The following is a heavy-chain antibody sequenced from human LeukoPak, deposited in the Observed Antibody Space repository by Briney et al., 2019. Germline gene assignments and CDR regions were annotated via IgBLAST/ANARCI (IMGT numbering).Heavy chain of an antibody. CDR1: GYSFSNYA. Sequence: ASVKVSCKASGYSFSNYAMNWVRQAPGQGLEFMGWVHPSTGNPAYAQGFSGRFVFSLDASVTTTYLQISDLKAEDTAVYFCARALDSLGGLSLPDYWGQGTLVTVSS. D-gene: IGHD3-16*02. CDR3: ARALDSLGGLSLPDY. J-gene: IGHJ4*02. V-gene: IGHV7-4-1*02. CDR2: VHPSTGNP.